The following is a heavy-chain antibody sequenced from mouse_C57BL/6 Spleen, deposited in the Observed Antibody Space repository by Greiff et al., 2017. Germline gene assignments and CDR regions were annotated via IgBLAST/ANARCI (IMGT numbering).Heavy chain of an antibody. CDR3: TRGGNSPAGFAY. Sequence: VQVVESGAELVRPGASVTLSCKASGYTFTDDEMHWVKQTPVHGLEWIGAIDPETGGTAYNQKFKGKAILTADKSSSTAYMELRSLTSEDSAVYYCTRGGNSPAGFAYWGQGTLVTVSA. CDR2: IDPETGGT. D-gene: IGHD3-1*01. V-gene: IGHV1-15*01. J-gene: IGHJ3*01. CDR1: GYTFTDDE.